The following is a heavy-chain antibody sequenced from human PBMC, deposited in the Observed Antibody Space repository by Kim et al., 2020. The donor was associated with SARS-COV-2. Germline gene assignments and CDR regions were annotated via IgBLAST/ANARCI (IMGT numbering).Heavy chain of an antibody. V-gene: IGHV3-48*03. J-gene: IGHJ3*01. D-gene: IGHD3-22*01. CDR2: ISSSGSTI. CDR1: GFTFSSYE. Sequence: GGSLRLSCAASGFTFSSYEMNWVRQAPGKGLEWVSYISSSGSTIYYADSVKGRFTISRDNAKNSLYLQMNSLRAEDTAVYYCARVLYYYDSSGYSTSDAFDLWGQGTMVTVSS. CDR3: ARVLYYYDSSGYSTSDAFDL.